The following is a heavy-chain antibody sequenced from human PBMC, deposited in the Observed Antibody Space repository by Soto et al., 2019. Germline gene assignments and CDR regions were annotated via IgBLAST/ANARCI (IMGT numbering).Heavy chain of an antibody. CDR2: ISARGGRS. V-gene: IGHV3-23*01. CDR1: GFSFSSYA. D-gene: IGHD5-12*01. CDR3: AKGSIEYSASVDN. Sequence: EVQLLESGGGLVQPGGSLRLSCAASGFSFSSYAMVWVRQAPGKGLEWVSVISARGGRSYFADSVKGRFTISRDNSKNLLCLEMNSLRAEDTAIYFCAKGSIEYSASVDNWGQGTLVLVSS. J-gene: IGHJ4*02.